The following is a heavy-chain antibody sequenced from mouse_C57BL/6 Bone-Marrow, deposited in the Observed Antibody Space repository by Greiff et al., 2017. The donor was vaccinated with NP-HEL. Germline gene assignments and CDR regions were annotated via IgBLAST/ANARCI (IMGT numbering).Heavy chain of an antibody. CDR1: GYSITSGYY. CDR3: ARVGPGYFDV. CDR2: ISYDGSN. J-gene: IGHJ1*03. V-gene: IGHV3-6*01. Sequence: EVKLEESGPGLVKPSQSLSLTCSVTGYSITSGYYWNWIRQFPGNKLEWMGYISYDGSNNYNPSLKNRISITRDTSKNQFFLKLNSVTTEDTATYYCARVGPGYFDVWGTGTTVTVSS.